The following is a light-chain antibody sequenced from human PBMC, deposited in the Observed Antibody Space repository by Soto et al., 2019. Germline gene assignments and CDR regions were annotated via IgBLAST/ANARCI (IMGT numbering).Light chain of an antibody. Sequence: DIVLTQSPATLSASPGKRATLSCRASQSVSSNLAWYQQKPGQAPRLLIYDTSTRATDIPARFSGSGSGTEFTLTISSLQSEDFAVYYRQHYNIWPHMLAFGGGTKVEI. V-gene: IGKV3-15*01. CDR1: QSVSSN. CDR3: QHYNIWPHMLA. J-gene: IGKJ4*01. CDR2: DTS.